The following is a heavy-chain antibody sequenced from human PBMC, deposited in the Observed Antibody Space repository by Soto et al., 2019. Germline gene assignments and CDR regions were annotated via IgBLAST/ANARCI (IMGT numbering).Heavy chain of an antibody. D-gene: IGHD2-15*01. J-gene: IGHJ6*02. CDR1: GFTFSSYA. Sequence: GGSLRLSCAASGFTFSSYAMSWVRQAPGKGLEWVSAISGSGGSTYYADSVKGRFTISRDNSKNTLYLQMNSLRAEDTAVYYCAKDLGYCSGGSCSGSADVWGQGTTVTVSS. CDR3: AKDLGYCSGGSCSGSADV. V-gene: IGHV3-23*01. CDR2: ISGSGGST.